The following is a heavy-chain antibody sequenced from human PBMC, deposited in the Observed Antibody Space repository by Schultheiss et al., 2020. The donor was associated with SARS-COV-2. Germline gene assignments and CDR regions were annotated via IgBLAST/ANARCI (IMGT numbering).Heavy chain of an antibody. V-gene: IGHV1-18*01. Sequence: ASVKVSCKASGYTFTSYGISWVRQAPGQGLEWMGWISAYNGNTNYAQKLQGRVTMTRDTSISTAYMELSRLRSEDTAVYYCARDSTSIAAAGPPGDYWGQGTLVTVAS. J-gene: IGHJ4*02. CDR3: ARDSTSIAAAGPPGDY. CDR1: GYTFTSYG. CDR2: ISAYNGNT. D-gene: IGHD6-13*01.